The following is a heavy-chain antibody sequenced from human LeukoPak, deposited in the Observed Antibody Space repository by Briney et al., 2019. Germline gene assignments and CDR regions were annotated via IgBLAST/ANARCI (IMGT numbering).Heavy chain of an antibody. V-gene: IGHV3-11*01. Sequence: PGGSLRLSCAASGFTFSDYYMSWIRQAPGKGLEWVSYISSSDNTIYYADSVKGRFTISRDNAKNSLYLQMNSLRAGDTAVYYCARDQGRYRRTPDYWGQGTLVTVSS. CDR2: ISSSDNTI. CDR1: GFTFSDYY. J-gene: IGHJ4*02. D-gene: IGHD1-26*01. CDR3: ARDQGRYRRTPDY.